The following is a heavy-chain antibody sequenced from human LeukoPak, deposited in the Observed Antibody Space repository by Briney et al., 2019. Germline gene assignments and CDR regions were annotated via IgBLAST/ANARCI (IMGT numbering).Heavy chain of an antibody. Sequence: PGGSLRLSCVGSGFMFSNYYMYWVRQAPGKGLEWVSAISGSGGSTYYADSVKGRFTISRDNSKNTLYLQMNSLRAEDTAVYYCAKSPVTSEEYYFDYWGQGTLVTVSS. CDR2: ISGSGGST. CDR1: GFMFSNYY. D-gene: IGHD4-17*01. CDR3: AKSPVTSEEYYFDY. V-gene: IGHV3-23*01. J-gene: IGHJ4*02.